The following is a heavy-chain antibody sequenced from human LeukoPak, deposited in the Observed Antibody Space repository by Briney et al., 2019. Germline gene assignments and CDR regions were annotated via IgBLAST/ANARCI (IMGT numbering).Heavy chain of an antibody. CDR3: VRRRELNQLLFRRDRGGFDY. CDR1: GGSFSGYY. J-gene: IGHJ4*02. V-gene: IGHV4-34*01. D-gene: IGHD2-2*01. Sequence: SETLSLTCAVYGGSFSGYYWSWIRQPPGKGLEWIGEINHSGSTNYNPSLKSRVTISADTSKNQFSLKLNSVTAADTAVYYCVRRRELNQLLFRRDRGGFDYWGQGPLVTVSS. CDR2: INHSGST.